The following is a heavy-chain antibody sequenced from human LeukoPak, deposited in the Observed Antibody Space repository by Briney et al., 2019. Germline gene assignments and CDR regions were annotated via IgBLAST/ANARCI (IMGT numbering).Heavy chain of an antibody. J-gene: IGHJ5*02. CDR3: ARLYRSSTSCSQYWHWFDP. V-gene: IGHV4-59*01. CDR1: GGSISSYY. CDR2: IYYSGST. Sequence: PSETPSLTCTVSGGSISSYYWSWIRQPPGKGLEWIRYIYYSGSTNYNPSLKSRVTISVDTSKNQFSLKLSSVTAADTAVYYCARLYRSSTSCSQYWHWFDPWGQGTLVTVSS. D-gene: IGHD2-2*01.